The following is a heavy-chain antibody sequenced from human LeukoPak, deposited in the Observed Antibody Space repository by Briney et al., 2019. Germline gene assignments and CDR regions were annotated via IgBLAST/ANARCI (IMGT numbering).Heavy chain of an antibody. CDR1: GFTFSSYS. CDR3: AKVGVVVVAAADY. J-gene: IGHJ4*02. CDR2: ISGSGGST. V-gene: IGHV3-23*01. D-gene: IGHD2-15*01. Sequence: GGSLRLSCAASGFTFSSYSMNWVRQAPGKGLEWVSAISGSGGSTYYADSVKGRFTISRDNSKNTLYLQMNSLRAEDTAVYYCAKVGVVVVAAADYWGQGTLVTVSS.